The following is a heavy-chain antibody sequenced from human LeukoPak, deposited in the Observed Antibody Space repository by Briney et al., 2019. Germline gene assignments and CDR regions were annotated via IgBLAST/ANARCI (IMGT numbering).Heavy chain of an antibody. D-gene: IGHD5-24*01. J-gene: IGHJ4*02. CDR3: ARLRRDGYNELLDY. CDR2: IHYSGNT. V-gene: IGHV4-59*02. CDR1: GGSVNGYY. Sequence: PSETLSLTCTVSGGSVNGYYWSWIRQPPGKRLEWIGYIHYSGNTNYNPSLKSRVTISVDTSKSHFTLRLFSVTAADTAVYYCARLRRDGYNELLDYWGQGTLVTVPS.